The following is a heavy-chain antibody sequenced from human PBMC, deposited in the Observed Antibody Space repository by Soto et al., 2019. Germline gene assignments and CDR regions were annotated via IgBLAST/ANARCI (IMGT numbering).Heavy chain of an antibody. Sequence: GGSLRLSCAASGFTFSSYAMSWVRQAPGKGLEWVSAISGSGGSTYYADSVKGRFTISRDNSKNTLYLQMNSLRAEDTAVYYCAKERVRQLWPSHRVYGMDVWGQGTTVTVSS. D-gene: IGHD5-18*01. J-gene: IGHJ6*02. CDR3: AKERVRQLWPSHRVYGMDV. CDR1: GFTFSSYA. V-gene: IGHV3-23*01. CDR2: ISGSGGST.